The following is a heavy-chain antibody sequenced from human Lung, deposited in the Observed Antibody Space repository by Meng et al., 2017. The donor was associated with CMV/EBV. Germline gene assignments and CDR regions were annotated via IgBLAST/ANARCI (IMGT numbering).Heavy chain of an antibody. D-gene: IGHD3-3*01. CDR1: GFNFGTFV. CDR3: AKALSNYDSWSGCDP. V-gene: IGHV3-30*02. Sequence: GESLKISCAASGFNFGTFVMHWVRQAPGKGLEWVSFIRYDGSEKYYVELVKGRFTVSRDNSRNTVFLLMSSLRDEDTAVYYCAKALSNYDSWSGCDPWGQGTPVTVSS. J-gene: IGHJ5*02. CDR2: IRYDGSEK.